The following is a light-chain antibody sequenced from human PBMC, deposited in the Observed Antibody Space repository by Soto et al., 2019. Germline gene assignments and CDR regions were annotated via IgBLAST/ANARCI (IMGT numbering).Light chain of an antibody. CDR1: SGHSSYA. CDR3: QTWGTGIQV. CDR2: LNSDGSH. J-gene: IGLJ1*01. Sequence: QLVLTQLPSASASLGASVKLTCTLSSGHSSYAIAWHQQQPEKGPRYLMKLNSDGSHYKGGGIPDRFSGSSSGAERYLTISGLQSEDEADYYCQTWGTGIQVFGTGTKLTVL. V-gene: IGLV4-69*01.